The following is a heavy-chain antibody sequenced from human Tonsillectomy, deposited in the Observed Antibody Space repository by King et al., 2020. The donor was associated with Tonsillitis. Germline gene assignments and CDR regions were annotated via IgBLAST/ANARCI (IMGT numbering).Heavy chain of an antibody. CDR1: GYTFTTYG. CDR2: ISTYNGYT. J-gene: IGHJ4*02. D-gene: IGHD3-16*01. V-gene: IGHV1-18*01. Sequence: QLVQSGAEVKKPGASVKVSCKASGYTFTTYGINWVRLAPGQGPEWMGWISTYNGYTKYAQKFQGRVTMTTDTSTSTGYLELRSLRSDDTALYYCARDGVNLGFDYWGQGSLVTVSS. CDR3: ARDGVNLGFDY.